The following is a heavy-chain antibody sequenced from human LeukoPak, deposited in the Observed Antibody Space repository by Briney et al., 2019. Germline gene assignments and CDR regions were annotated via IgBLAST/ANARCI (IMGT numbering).Heavy chain of an antibody. Sequence: SQTLSLTCAISGDSVSSNSAAWNWIRQSPSRGLEWLGRTYYRSKWYNDYAVSVKSRITINPDTSKNQFSLQLNSVTPEDTAVYYCARVLSSGSYADYYGMDVWGQGTTVTVSS. CDR3: ARVLSSGSYADYYGMDV. V-gene: IGHV6-1*01. J-gene: IGHJ6*02. D-gene: IGHD3-10*01. CDR2: TYYRSKWYN. CDR1: GDSVSSNSAA.